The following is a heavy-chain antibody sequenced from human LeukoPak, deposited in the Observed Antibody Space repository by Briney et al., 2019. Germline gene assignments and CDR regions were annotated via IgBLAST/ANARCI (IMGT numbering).Heavy chain of an antibody. CDR1: GGSISSGSYY. CDR3: ARVGRYCSSTSCYKGAFDI. J-gene: IGHJ3*02. D-gene: IGHD2-2*02. V-gene: IGHV4-61*02. CDR2: IYASGST. Sequence: PSETLSLTCTVSGGSISSGSYYWRWIRQPAGTGLEWIGRIYASGSTNYNPSLKSRVTISVDTSKNQFSLKLSSVTAADTAVYYCARVGRYCSSTSCYKGAFDIWGQGTMVTVSS.